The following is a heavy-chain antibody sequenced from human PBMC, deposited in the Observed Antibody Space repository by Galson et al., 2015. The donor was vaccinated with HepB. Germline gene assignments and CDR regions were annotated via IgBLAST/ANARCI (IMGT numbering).Heavy chain of an antibody. J-gene: IGHJ6*03. D-gene: IGHD4-17*01. CDR1: GFTSSNYG. CDR2: ISYDGDNQ. Sequence: SLRLSCAASGFTSSNYGMHWVRQAPGKGLEWVASISYDGDNQVYAGSMKGRFTISRDNSKNTLYPQMKSLRAADTAVYYCAKDQAVTTIGAYMDVWGKGTTVTVSS. CDR3: AKDQAVTTIGAYMDV. V-gene: IGHV3-30*18.